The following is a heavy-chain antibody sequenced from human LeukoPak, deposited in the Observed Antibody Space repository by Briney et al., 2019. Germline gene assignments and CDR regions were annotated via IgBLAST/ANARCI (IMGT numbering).Heavy chain of an antibody. J-gene: IGHJ3*02. CDR3: AREHKMGSIAVAKDAFDI. CDR2: MNPNSGNT. D-gene: IGHD6-19*01. CDR1: GYTFTSYD. V-gene: IGHV1-8*01. Sequence: ASVKVSCKASGYTFTSYDINWVRQATGQGLEWMGWMNPNSGNTGYAQKFRGRVTMTRNTSISTAYMELSSLRSEDTALYYCAREHKMGSIAVAKDAFDIWGQGTMVTVSS.